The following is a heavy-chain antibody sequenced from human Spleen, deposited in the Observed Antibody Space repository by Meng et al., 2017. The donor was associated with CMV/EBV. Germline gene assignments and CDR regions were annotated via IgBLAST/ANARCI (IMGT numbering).Heavy chain of an antibody. CDR2: IRNDGSTK. V-gene: IGHV3-30*02. CDR3: ARNSAKTSSALGP. Sequence: GESLKISCAASGFTFSSSGMHWVRQAPGKGLEWVAFIRNDGSTKNYADSVKGRFTISRDDSENKLYLQMDSLSGDDTAVYYCARNSAKTSSALGPWGQGALVTVSS. CDR1: GFTFSSSG. D-gene: IGHD3-22*01. J-gene: IGHJ5*02.